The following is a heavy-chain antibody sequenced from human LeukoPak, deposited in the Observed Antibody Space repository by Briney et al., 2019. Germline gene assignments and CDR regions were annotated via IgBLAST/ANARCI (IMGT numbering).Heavy chain of an antibody. J-gene: IGHJ4*02. CDR1: GYSFTSYW. CDR3: ARHYGSSPPYYFDY. D-gene: IGHD3-10*01. CDR2: IDPSDSYT. V-gene: IGHV5-10-1*01. Sequence: GESLKISCKGSGYSFTSYWISWVRQMPGKGLEWMGRIDPSDSYTNYSPSFQGHVTISADKSISTAYLQWSSLKASDTAMYYCARHYGSSPPYYFDYWGQGTLVTVFS.